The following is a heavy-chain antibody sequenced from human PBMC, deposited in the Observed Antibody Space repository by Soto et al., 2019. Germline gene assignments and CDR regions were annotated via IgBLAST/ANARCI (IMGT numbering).Heavy chain of an antibody. J-gene: IGHJ4*02. V-gene: IGHV1-18*01. D-gene: IGHD3-9*01. CDR3: AREPSDYDILTGFDY. Sequence: GGSVKVSCKASGYTFTSYGISWVRQAPGQGLEWMGWISAYNGNTNYAQKLQGRVTMTTDTSTSTAYMELRSLRSDDTAVYYCAREPSDYDILTGFDYWGQGTLVTVSS. CDR2: ISAYNGNT. CDR1: GYTFTSYG.